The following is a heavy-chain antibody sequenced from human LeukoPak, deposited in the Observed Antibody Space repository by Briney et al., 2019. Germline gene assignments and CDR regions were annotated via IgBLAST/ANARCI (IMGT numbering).Heavy chain of an antibody. Sequence: SETLSLTCAVYGGSFSGYYWSWIRQPPGKGLEWIGEINHSGSTNYNPSLKSRVTISVDTSKNQFSLKLSSVTAADTAVYYCARGEGGYQTNDYWGQGTLVTVSS. CDR1: GGSFSGYY. CDR3: ARGEGGYQTNDY. J-gene: IGHJ4*02. V-gene: IGHV4-34*01. D-gene: IGHD2-2*01. CDR2: INHSGST.